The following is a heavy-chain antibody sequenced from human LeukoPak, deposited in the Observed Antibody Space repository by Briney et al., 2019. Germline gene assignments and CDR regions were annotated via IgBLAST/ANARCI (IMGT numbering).Heavy chain of an antibody. J-gene: IGHJ3*02. D-gene: IGHD5-12*01. CDR3: ASYGGDDYVYAFDI. CDR1: GFTVSSNY. CDR2: IYSGGST. Sequence: GGSLRLSCAASGFTVSSNYMSWVRQAPGKGLEWVSVIYSGGSTYYADSVKGRFTISRDSSKNTLYLQMNSLRAEDTAVYYCASYGGDDYVYAFDIWGQGTMVTVSS. V-gene: IGHV3-66*01.